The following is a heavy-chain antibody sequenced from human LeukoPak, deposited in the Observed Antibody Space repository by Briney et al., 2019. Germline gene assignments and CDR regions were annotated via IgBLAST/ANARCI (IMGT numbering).Heavy chain of an antibody. CDR3: ARDWNEYSSSWTPYFDY. CDR2: INPSGGST. Sequence: GASVKVSCKASGYTFTGYYMHWVRQAPGQGLEWMGIINPSGGSTSYAQKFQGRVTMTRDTSTSTAYMELSSLRSEDTAVYYCARDWNEYSSSWTPYFDYWGQGTLVTVSS. V-gene: IGHV1-46*01. CDR1: GYTFTGYY. D-gene: IGHD6-13*01. J-gene: IGHJ4*02.